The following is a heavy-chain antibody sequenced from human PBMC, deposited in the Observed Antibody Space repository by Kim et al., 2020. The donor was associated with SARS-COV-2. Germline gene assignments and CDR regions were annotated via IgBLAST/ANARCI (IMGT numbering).Heavy chain of an antibody. CDR2: IYTSGST. CDR1: GGSISSGSYY. Sequence: LSLTCTVSGGSISSGSYYWSWIRQPAGKGLEWIGRIYTSGSTNYNPSLKSRVTISVDTSKNQFSLKLSSVTAADTAVYYCARSPTIWGNMDVWGQGTTVTVSS. D-gene: IGHD3-3*01. V-gene: IGHV4-61*02. CDR3: ARSPTIWGNMDV. J-gene: IGHJ6*02.